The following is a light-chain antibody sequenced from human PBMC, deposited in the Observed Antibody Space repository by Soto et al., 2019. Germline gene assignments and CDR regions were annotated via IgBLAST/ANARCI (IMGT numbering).Light chain of an antibody. Sequence: QSVLTQPPSASGTPGQRVTISCCESSSNIGRNTVNWYQQLPGTAPKLLIYSNNQRPSGVPDRFSGSKSGTSGSLATSGLQSEDEADYYCAGWDDSLNGPVFGGGTKLTVL. J-gene: IGLJ2*01. CDR1: SSNIGRNT. CDR3: AGWDDSLNGPV. CDR2: SNN. V-gene: IGLV1-44*01.